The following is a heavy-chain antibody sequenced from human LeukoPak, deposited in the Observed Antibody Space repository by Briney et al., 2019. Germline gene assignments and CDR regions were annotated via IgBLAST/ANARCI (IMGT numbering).Heavy chain of an antibody. Sequence: ASVKVSCKASGYTFTSNYIHWVRQAPGQGLEWMGMIYPRDGSTSYAQKFQGRVTITADESTSTAYMELSSLRSEDTAVYYCASLPGYYDSSGYYGAKYYFDYWGQGTLVTVSS. CDR1: GYTFTSNY. D-gene: IGHD3-22*01. CDR3: ASLPGYYDSSGYYGAKYYFDY. CDR2: IYPRDGST. J-gene: IGHJ4*02. V-gene: IGHV1-46*01.